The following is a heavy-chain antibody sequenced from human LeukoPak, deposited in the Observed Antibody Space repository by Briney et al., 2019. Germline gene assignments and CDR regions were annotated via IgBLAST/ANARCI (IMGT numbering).Heavy chain of an antibody. J-gene: IGHJ4*02. V-gene: IGHV3-7*01. CDR1: GFTFSNNW. CDR3: ARDQGGYYESDRYYGIDY. CDR2: VKKDASEK. D-gene: IGHD3-22*01. Sequence: PGGSLRLSCAASGFTFSNNWMTWVRQAPGKGLEWVASVKKDASEKYYVDSVKGRFTISRDNAKNSLYLQMNSLRVEDTAVYYCARDQGGYYESDRYYGIDYWGQGTLVTVSS.